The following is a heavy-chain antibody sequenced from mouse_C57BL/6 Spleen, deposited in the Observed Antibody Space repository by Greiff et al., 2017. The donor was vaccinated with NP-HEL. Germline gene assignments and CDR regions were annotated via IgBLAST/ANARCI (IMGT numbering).Heavy chain of an antibody. CDR3: ARDSYYYGSIPWFAY. Sequence: QVQLQQPGAELVKPGASVKLSCKASGYTFTSYWMHWVKQRPGQGLEWIGMIHPNSGSTNYNEKFKSKATLTVDKSSSQAYMQLSSLTSEDSAVYYCARDSYYYGSIPWFAYWGQGTLVTVSA. D-gene: IGHD1-1*01. J-gene: IGHJ3*01. V-gene: IGHV1-64*01. CDR2: IHPNSGST. CDR1: GYTFTSYW.